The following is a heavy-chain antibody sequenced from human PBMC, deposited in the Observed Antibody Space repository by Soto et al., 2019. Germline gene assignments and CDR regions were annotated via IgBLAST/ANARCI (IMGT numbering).Heavy chain of an antibody. CDR3: ARDASYYCDSSGYPLPAF. CDR1: GYTFTSYA. J-gene: IGHJ4*02. V-gene: IGHV1-3*01. D-gene: IGHD3-22*01. CDR2: INAGNGNT. Sequence: ASVKVSCKASGYTFTSYAMHWVRQAPGQRLEWMGWINAGNGNTKYSQKFQGRVTITRDTSASTAYMELSSLRSEDTAVYYCARDASYYCDSSGYPLPAFWGRGTLDTGSS.